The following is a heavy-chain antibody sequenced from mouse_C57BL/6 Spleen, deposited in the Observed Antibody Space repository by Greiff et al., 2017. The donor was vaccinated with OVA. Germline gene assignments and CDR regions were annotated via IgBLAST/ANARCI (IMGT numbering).Heavy chain of an antibody. V-gene: IGHV1-80*01. CDR3: ARRGETGRGYFDY. CDR1: GYAFSSYW. CDR2: IYPGDGDT. Sequence: VKLQESGAELVKPGASVKISCKASGYAFSSYWMNWVKQRPGKGLEWIGQIYPGDGDTNYNGKFKGKATLTADKSSSTAYMQLSSLTSEDSAVYCGARRGETGRGYFDYWGQGTTLTVSS. J-gene: IGHJ2*01. D-gene: IGHD4-1*01.